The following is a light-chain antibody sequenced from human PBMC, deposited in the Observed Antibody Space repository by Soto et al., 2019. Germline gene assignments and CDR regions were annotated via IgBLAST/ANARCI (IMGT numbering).Light chain of an antibody. CDR3: CSYTSSITYV. V-gene: IGLV2-14*01. CDR2: EVS. J-gene: IGLJ1*01. CDR1: SSDVGGYNY. Sequence: QSALNQPASVSGSPGQSITISCTGTSSDVGGYNYVSWYQQHPGKAPKLMIYEVSYRPSGVSDRFSGSKPGNTASLTISGLQAEDEADYYCCSYTSSITYVFGTGTKVTVL.